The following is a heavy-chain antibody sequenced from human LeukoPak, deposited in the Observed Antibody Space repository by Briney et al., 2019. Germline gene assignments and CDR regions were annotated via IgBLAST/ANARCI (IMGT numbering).Heavy chain of an antibody. CDR3: AIERASSGWLRFFDP. D-gene: IGHD6-19*01. Sequence: ASVKVSCKASGGTFSSYAINWERQAPGQGLEWMGRIIPILGIANYAQKFQGRVTITADKSTSTAYMELSSLRSEDTVVYYCAIERASSGWLRFFDPWGQGTLVTVPS. J-gene: IGHJ5*02. CDR2: IIPILGIA. CDR1: GGTFSSYA. V-gene: IGHV1-69*04.